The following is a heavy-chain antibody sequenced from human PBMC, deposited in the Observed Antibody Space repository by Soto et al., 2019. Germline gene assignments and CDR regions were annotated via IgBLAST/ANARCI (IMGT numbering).Heavy chain of an antibody. CDR1: GGTFSSYA. CDR3: ARDRINIVVVLAATVVGWFDP. CDR2: IIPIFGTA. V-gene: IGHV1-69*13. J-gene: IGHJ5*02. D-gene: IGHD2-2*01. Sequence: GASVKVSCKASGGTFSSYAISWVRQAPGQGLEWMGGIIPIFGTANYAQKFQGRVTITADESTSTAYMELSSLRSEDTAVYYCARDRINIVVVLAATVVGWFDPWGQGTLVTVSS.